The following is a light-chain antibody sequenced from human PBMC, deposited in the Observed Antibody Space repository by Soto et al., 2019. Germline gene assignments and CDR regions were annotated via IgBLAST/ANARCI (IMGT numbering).Light chain of an antibody. J-gene: IGKJ4*01. CDR1: QSVNNNY. CDR2: GAS. CDR3: QQHSRSIT. Sequence: VLTQSPGTLSLSPGERATLSCRASQSVNNNYLAWYQQKPGQFPRLLIYGASIRATVIPDRFSGSGSGTDFTLTISRLEPEDSAVYYCQQHSRSITFGGGTKVEIK. V-gene: IGKV3-20*01.